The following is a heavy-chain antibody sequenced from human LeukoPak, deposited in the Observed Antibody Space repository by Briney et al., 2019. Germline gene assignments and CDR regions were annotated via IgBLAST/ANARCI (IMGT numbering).Heavy chain of an antibody. D-gene: IGHD2/OR15-2a*01. J-gene: IGHJ3*02. CDR2: IYYTGGT. V-gene: IGHV4-38-2*02. Sequence: SETLSLTCSVSGYSISSGYYWGWIRQPPGRGLEWIGSIYYTGGTLYNPSLKSRVSMSVDTSTNQFSLKLSSVTAADTAVYYCARSIGNAFDIWGQGTMVTVSS. CDR3: ARSIGNAFDI. CDR1: GYSISSGYY.